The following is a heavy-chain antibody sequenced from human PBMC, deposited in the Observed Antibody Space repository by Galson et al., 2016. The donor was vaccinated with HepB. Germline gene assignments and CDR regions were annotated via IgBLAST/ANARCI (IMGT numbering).Heavy chain of an antibody. V-gene: IGHV1-2*02. Sequence: SVKVSCKASGYTFTGYYMHWVRRAPGQGLEWMGWINPSSGDTNYAQKFQGRGTMTRDTSISTAYMELTRLRSDDTAVYYCARDFQGGGWNLFDYWGQGTLVTVSS. CDR1: GYTFTGYY. J-gene: IGHJ4*02. CDR3: ARDFQGGGWNLFDY. D-gene: IGHD2-15*01. CDR2: INPSSGDT.